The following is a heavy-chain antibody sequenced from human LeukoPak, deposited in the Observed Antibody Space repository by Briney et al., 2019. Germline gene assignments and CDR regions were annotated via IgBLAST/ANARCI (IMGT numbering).Heavy chain of an antibody. CDR2: INPNSGGT. CDR1: GYTLTGYY. J-gene: IGHJ4*02. D-gene: IGHD3-10*01. CDR3: ARRPMVRGVSLFGDDY. Sequence: GASVKVSCKASGYTLTGYYMHWVRQAPGQGLEWMGRINPNSGGTNYAQKFQGRVTMTRDTSISTAYMELSRLRSDDTAVYYCARRPMVRGVSLFGDDYWGQGTLVTVSS. V-gene: IGHV1-2*06.